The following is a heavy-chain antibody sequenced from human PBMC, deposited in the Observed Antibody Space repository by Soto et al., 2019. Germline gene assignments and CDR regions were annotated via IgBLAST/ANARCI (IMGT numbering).Heavy chain of an antibody. J-gene: IGHJ6*02. CDR3: ARNQSSNLYGMDV. Sequence: GSLRLSCAASGFTFSSYSMNWVRQAPGKGLEGVSSINSGSFSINYADSVKGRFSISRDNAQNSLHLQMNNLRAEATAGYYCARNQSSNLYGMDVWGQGTTVTVSS. CDR1: GFTFSSYS. V-gene: IGHV3-21*01. CDR2: INSGSFSI. D-gene: IGHD6-6*01.